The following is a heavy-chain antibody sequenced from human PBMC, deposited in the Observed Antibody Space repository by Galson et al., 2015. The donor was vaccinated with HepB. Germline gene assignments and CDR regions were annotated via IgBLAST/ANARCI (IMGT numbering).Heavy chain of an antibody. CDR2: IKQDGSEK. J-gene: IGHJ4*02. D-gene: IGHD2-21*01. CDR1: GFTFSKYW. CDR3: VRDLVWDGGDRDY. V-gene: IGHV3-7*01. Sequence: SLRLSCAVSGFTFSKYWMSWFRQAPGKGLEWLANIKQDGSEKYYVDSVKGRFTISRDNAKNSLYLQTNSLRAEDTAVYYCVRDLVWDGGDRDYWGQGTLVTVPS.